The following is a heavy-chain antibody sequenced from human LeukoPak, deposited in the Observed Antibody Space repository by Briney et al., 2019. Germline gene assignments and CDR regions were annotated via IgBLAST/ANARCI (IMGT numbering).Heavy chain of an antibody. CDR1: GFTFSSYW. D-gene: IGHD3-3*01. CDR3: AKDPTATIFGVVITYYFDY. V-gene: IGHV3-23*01. Sequence: PGGSLRLSCAASGFTFSSYWMSWVRQAPGKGLEWVSAISGSGGSTYYADSVKGRFTISRDNSKNTLYLQMNSLRAEDTAVYYCAKDPTATIFGVVITYYFDYWGQGTLVTVSS. J-gene: IGHJ4*02. CDR2: ISGSGGST.